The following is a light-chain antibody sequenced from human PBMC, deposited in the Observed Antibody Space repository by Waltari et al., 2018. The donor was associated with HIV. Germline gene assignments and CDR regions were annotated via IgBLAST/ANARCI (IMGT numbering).Light chain of an antibody. CDR1: QRVISY. Sequence: IVLTQSPATLSLSPGERATLSCRASQRVISYFAWSQQKPGQDPRLLIYDASNRATGIPARFIGSGSGTDFTLTISSLEPEDFAVYSCQQHSSWPLTFGGGTKVEIK. J-gene: IGKJ4*01. CDR3: QQHSSWPLT. CDR2: DAS. V-gene: IGKV3-11*01.